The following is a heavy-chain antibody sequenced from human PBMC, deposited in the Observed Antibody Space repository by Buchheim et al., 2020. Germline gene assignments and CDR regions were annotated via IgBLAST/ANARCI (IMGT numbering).Heavy chain of an antibody. CDR1: GFTFSIYT. J-gene: IGHJ4*02. CDR2: ISTNGAGT. Sequence: EVQLLESGGALLQPGGSLRLSCAVSGFTFSIYTMRWVRQAPGKGLEWVSAISTNGAGTFYADSVRGRFTISRDNSKNTLHLQMNSLRVENTAVDYCVRGDRHSGLSFWGRGPL. D-gene: IGHD6-19*01. V-gene: IGHV3-23*01. CDR3: VRGDRHSGLSF.